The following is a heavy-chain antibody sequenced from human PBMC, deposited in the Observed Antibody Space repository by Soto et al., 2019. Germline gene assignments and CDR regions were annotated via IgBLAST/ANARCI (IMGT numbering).Heavy chain of an antibody. Sequence: ASVKVSCKASGYTFTSYGISWVRQAPGQGLEWMGWISAYNGNINYAQKLQGRVTITTDTSTSTAYMELRSLRSDDTAVYYCARGITIFGVVITHFDYWGQGTLVTVSS. V-gene: IGHV1-18*01. J-gene: IGHJ4*02. CDR2: ISAYNGNI. CDR1: GYTFTSYG. CDR3: ARGITIFGVVITHFDY. D-gene: IGHD3-3*01.